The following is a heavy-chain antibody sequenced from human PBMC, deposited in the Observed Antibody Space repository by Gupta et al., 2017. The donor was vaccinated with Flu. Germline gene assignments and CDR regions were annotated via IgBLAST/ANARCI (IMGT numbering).Heavy chain of an antibody. D-gene: IGHD2-15*01. Sequence: EAQLVDSGGGLVKPGGSLRLSCAASGFPFNSYSMIWVRQAPGKGLEWVSSISSTSRYIYYADSVKGRFTISRDNARDSMYLQRNNLRAEDTAVYYCAKIAYCSGGTCGDWYFDLWGLGTLVTVSS. J-gene: IGHJ2*01. CDR2: ISSTSRYI. CDR3: AKIAYCSGGTCGDWYFDL. CDR1: GFPFNSYS. V-gene: IGHV3-21*02.